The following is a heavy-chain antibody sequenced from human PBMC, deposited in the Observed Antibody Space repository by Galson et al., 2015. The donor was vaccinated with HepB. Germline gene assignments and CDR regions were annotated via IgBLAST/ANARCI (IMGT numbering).Heavy chain of an antibody. CDR1: GFTFSNYA. D-gene: IGHD3-3*01. J-gene: IGHJ4*02. CDR3: ARLRGFFGVVITLDFDY. V-gene: IGHV3-30-3*01. Sequence: SLRLSCAASGFTFSNYAMHWVRQAPGKGLEWVAVISYDGSNKYYADSVKGRFTISRDNSKDTLYLQMYSLRAEDTAVYYCARLRGFFGVVITLDFDYGGQGTLVTVSS. CDR2: ISYDGSNK.